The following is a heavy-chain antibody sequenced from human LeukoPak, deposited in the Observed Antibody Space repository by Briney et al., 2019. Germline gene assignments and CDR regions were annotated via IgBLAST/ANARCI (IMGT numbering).Heavy chain of an antibody. J-gene: IGHJ3*02. Sequence: ASVKVSCKASGYSFTGYYMHWVRQASGQGLEWMGWINANSGSTKYAQNFQGRVTMTRDTSISTAYMELSRLRSDDTALYYCARDLSANGYIVALDMWGQGTMVTVFS. CDR1: GYSFTGYY. D-gene: IGHD5-24*01. CDR2: INANSGST. CDR3: ARDLSANGYIVALDM. V-gene: IGHV1-2*02.